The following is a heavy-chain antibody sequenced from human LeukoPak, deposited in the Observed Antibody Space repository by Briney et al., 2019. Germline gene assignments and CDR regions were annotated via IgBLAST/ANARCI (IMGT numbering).Heavy chain of an antibody. J-gene: IGHJ4*02. D-gene: IGHD6-13*01. Sequence: SETLSLTCTVPGGSISSHHWSWIRQPPGKGLEWIGYIYYSGSTNYKPSLKSRVTISVDTSKNQFSLKLTSVTAADTAVYYCARHLDIAASGTFDYWGQGTLVTVSS. V-gene: IGHV4-59*08. CDR1: GGSISSHH. CDR2: IYYSGST. CDR3: ARHLDIAASGTFDY.